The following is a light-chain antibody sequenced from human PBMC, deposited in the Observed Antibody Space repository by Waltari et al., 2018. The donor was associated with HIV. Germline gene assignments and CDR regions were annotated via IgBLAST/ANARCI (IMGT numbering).Light chain of an antibody. J-gene: IGKJ2*01. V-gene: IGKV4-1*01. CDR1: QSVLSSPNNETY. CDR3: QQYYSTPHS. Sequence: EIIITNSPDSLADSLGTEATIKSKSIQSVLSSPNNETYLTWYQQKPGQPPKVVMSWASNRESGVPSRFSGSGSGTDFTLTISSLQAEDVAVYYCQQYYSTPHSFGQGTKLEIK. CDR2: WAS.